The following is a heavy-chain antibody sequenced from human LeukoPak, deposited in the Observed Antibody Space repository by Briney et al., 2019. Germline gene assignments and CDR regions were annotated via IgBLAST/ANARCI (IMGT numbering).Heavy chain of an antibody. CDR3: ARQPSTAMVGYYFDY. CDR2: INPNSGGT. CDR1: GYTFTGYY. D-gene: IGHD5-18*01. Sequence: EASAKVSCKASGYTFTGYYMHWVRQAPGQGLEWMGWINPNSGGTNYAQKFQGRVTMTRDTSISTAYMELSRLRSDDTAVYYCARQPSTAMVGYYFDYWGQGTLVTVSS. J-gene: IGHJ4*02. V-gene: IGHV1-2*02.